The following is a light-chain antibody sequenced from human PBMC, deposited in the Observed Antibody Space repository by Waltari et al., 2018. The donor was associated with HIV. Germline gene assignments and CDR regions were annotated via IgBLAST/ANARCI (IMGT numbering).Light chain of an antibody. CDR3: AAWDVSLSGLWV. J-gene: IGLJ3*02. V-gene: IGLV1-44*01. CDR2: HNH. CDR1: SSNIGTNT. Sequence: QTVTISCSGSSSNIGTNTVNWYQQLPGTAPKLLIYHNHQRPSGVPDRFSGSKSGTSASLAISGLQSEDEAAYYCAAWDVSLSGLWVFGGGTKLTVL.